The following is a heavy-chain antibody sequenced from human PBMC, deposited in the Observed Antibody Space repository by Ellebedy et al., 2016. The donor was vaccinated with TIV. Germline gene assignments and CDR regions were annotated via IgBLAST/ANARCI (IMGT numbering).Heavy chain of an antibody. CDR3: ATEDYDSSGYYFIGY. J-gene: IGHJ4*02. Sequence: ASVKVSCKVSGYTLTELSMHWVRQAPGKGLEWMGGFDPEDGETIYAQKFQGRVTMTEDTSTDTAYMELSSLRSEDTAVYSCATEDYDSSGYYFIGYWGQGTLVTVSS. V-gene: IGHV1-24*01. CDR2: FDPEDGET. D-gene: IGHD3-22*01. CDR1: GYTLTELS.